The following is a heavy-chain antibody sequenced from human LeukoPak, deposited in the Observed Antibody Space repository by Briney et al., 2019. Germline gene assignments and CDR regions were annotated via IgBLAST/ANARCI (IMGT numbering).Heavy chain of an antibody. V-gene: IGHV3-23*01. D-gene: IGHD5-24*01. CDR2: MSGVGGNT. Sequence: GGSLRLSCAGSGFIFSSYAMSWFRQAPGKGLEWVSAMSGVGGNTFYTDSVRGRFTISRDNSKNTLYLQMNSLRAEDTAIYYCAKTSRWERDYFDYWGQGTLVTVSS. CDR1: GFIFSSYA. CDR3: AKTSRWERDYFDY. J-gene: IGHJ4*02.